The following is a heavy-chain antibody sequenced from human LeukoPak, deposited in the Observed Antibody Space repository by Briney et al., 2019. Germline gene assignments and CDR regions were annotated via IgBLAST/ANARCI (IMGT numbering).Heavy chain of an antibody. J-gene: IGHJ4*02. D-gene: IGHD3-22*01. V-gene: IGHV4-59*01. CDR1: GGSITSYH. Sequence: PSETLSLTCTVSGGSITSYHWSWIRQPPGKGLEWIGYIYYSRSTNYNPSLKSRVTISVDTSKNQFSLSLSSVTAADTAVYYCARVGHDIGGHYYFDYWGQGTLVTVSS. CDR2: IYYSRST. CDR3: ARVGHDIGGHYYFDY.